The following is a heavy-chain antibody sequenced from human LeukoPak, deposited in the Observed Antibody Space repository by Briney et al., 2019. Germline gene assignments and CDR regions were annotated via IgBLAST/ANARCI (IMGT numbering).Heavy chain of an antibody. D-gene: IGHD5-12*01. CDR3: AKDLWDNSGYDNYFDY. V-gene: IGHV3-30*18. CDR1: GFTFSSYG. CDR2: ISYDGSNK. Sequence: LPGRSLRLSCAASGFTFSSYGMHWVRQAPGKGLEWVAVISYDGSNKYYADSVKGRFTISRDNSKNTLYLQMNSLRAEDTAVYYCAKDLWDNSGYDNYFDYWGQGTLVTVSS. J-gene: IGHJ4*02.